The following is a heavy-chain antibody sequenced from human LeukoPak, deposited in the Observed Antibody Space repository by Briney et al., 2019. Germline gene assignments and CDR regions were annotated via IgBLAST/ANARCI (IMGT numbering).Heavy chain of an antibody. Sequence: ASVKVSCKASGYTFSSYGISWVRQAPGQGLEWMGWISAYNGNTDYAQNLRGRLIMTTDTSTSTAYMVLRSLRSDYTAVYYDARDSVDGSGTYYNDSPDYWGQGTLVTVSS. D-gene: IGHD3-10*01. CDR2: ISAYNGNT. CDR3: ARDSVDGSGTYYNDSPDY. J-gene: IGHJ4*02. CDR1: GYTFSSYG. V-gene: IGHV1-18*01.